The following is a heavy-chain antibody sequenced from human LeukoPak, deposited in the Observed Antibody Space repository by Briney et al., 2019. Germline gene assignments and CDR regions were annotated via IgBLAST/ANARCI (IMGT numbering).Heavy chain of an antibody. CDR1: GFTFSNYA. Sequence: GRSLRLSCAASGFTFSNYAMHWVRQAPGKGLEWVAVISYDGSNKYYADSVKGRFTISRDNSKNTLYLRMNSLRAEDTAVFYCARDRSSYEYYFDHWGQGTLVTVSS. CDR3: ARDRSSYEYYFDH. CDR2: ISYDGSNK. D-gene: IGHD5-12*01. V-gene: IGHV3-30-3*01. J-gene: IGHJ4*02.